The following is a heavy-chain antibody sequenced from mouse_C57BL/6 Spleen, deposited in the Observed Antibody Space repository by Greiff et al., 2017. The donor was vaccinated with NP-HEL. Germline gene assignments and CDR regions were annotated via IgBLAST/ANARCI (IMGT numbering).Heavy chain of an antibody. J-gene: IGHJ3*01. D-gene: IGHD2-2*01. V-gene: IGHV1-15*01. CDR1: GYTFTDSD. CDR3: TRLLWLRGWFAY. Sequence: QVQLQQSGAELVRPGASVTLSCTASGYTFTDSDMHWVKQTPVHGLEWIGAIDPEPGGTAYNQKFKGKAILPADKSSSTAYLELRSLTSEDSAVYYCTRLLWLRGWFAYWGQGTLVTVSA. CDR2: IDPEPGGT.